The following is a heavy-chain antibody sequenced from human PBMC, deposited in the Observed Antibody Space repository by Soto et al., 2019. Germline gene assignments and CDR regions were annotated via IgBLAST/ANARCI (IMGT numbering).Heavy chain of an antibody. CDR2: ISVSGGST. D-gene: IGHD6-19*01. CDR1: GFTFSSYA. CDR3: AKGLELAVAGRYYFDY. Sequence: GGSLRLSCAASGFTFSSYAMSLVRQAPGKGLEWVSAISVSGGSTYYADSVKGRFTISRDNSKNTLYLQMNSLRAEDTAVYYCAKGLELAVAGRYYFDYWGQGTLVPVSS. V-gene: IGHV3-23*01. J-gene: IGHJ4*02.